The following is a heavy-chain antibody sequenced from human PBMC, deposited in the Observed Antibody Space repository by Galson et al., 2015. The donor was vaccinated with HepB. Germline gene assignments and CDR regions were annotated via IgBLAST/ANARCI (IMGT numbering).Heavy chain of an antibody. CDR1: GFTLSDYW. CDR3: ARDVIFSRTSCYMHQFDY. Sequence: SLRLSCAASGFTLSDYWMRWVRQAPGKGLEWVANIKHDGSAKYYADSVKGRFTISRDNAKNSLYLQMNSLRAEDTAVYYCARDVIFSRTSCYMHQFDYCGHRTLATVST. D-gene: IGHD2-2*01. J-gene: IGHJ5*01. V-gene: IGHV3-7*03. CDR2: IKHDGSAK.